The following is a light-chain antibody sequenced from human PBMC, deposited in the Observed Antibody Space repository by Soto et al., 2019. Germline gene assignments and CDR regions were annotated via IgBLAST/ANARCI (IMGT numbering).Light chain of an antibody. J-gene: IGKJ2*01. CDR1: QSISSW. V-gene: IGKV1-5*01. CDR2: DAS. Sequence: DIQMTQSPSTLSASVGDRVTITCRASQSISSWLAWYQQKPGKAPKLLIYDASCLESGVPSRFSGSGSGTEFTLTLSSLQPDDFATYYCQQYHSYPYTFGQGTKLEIK. CDR3: QQYHSYPYT.